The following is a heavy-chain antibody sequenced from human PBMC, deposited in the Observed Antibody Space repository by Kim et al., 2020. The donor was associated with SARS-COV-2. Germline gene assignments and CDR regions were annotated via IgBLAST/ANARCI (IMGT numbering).Heavy chain of an antibody. D-gene: IGHD6-13*01. V-gene: IGHV3-53*01. CDR2: IYTGGSS. Sequence: GGSLRLSCAASGFNVSRNYMSWVRQAPGKGLEWVSVIYTGGSSYYEDSVKGRFTISRDNSKNTLYLQLNSLRAEDTAVYYCARDLIVAAATGADSFSYHGLDVWGQGATVTVS. CDR3: ARDLIVAAATGADSFSYHGLDV. CDR1: GFNVSRNY. J-gene: IGHJ6*02.